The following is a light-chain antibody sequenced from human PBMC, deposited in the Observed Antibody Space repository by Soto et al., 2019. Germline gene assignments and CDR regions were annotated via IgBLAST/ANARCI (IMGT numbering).Light chain of an antibody. Sequence: EIVLTQSPVTLSLSPGERATLSCRASQTVDSYLAWYQQKPGQAPRLLIHDISERATGVPARFSGSGSGTGFTLTISSLEPEDFAVYYCQQRRSWPRTFGQGTKVEI. CDR1: QTVDSY. CDR2: DIS. CDR3: QQRRSWPRT. J-gene: IGKJ1*01. V-gene: IGKV3-11*01.